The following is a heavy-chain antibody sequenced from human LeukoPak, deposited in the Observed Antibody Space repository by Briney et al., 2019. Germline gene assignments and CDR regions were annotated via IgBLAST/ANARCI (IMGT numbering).Heavy chain of an antibody. CDR1: GFTFSDYN. J-gene: IGHJ6*04. D-gene: IGHD3-10*02. Sequence: MTGGSLRLSCAASGFTFSDYNMRWIRQAPGKGLEWVSYISSSGSTIYYADSVKGRFTISRDNAKNSLYLQMNSLRAEDTAVYYCAELGITMIGGVWGKGTTVTISS. CDR3: AELGITMIGGV. CDR2: ISSSGSTI. V-gene: IGHV3-11*04.